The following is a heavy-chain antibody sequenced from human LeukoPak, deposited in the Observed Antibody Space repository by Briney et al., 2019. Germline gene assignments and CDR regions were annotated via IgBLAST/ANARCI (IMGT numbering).Heavy chain of an antibody. V-gene: IGHV3-23*01. CDR3: AKSWYSSGWYGDY. D-gene: IGHD6-19*01. CDR2: ISGSGGST. J-gene: IGHJ4*02. Sequence: PGGSLRLSCAASGFTFSNAWMSWVRQAPGKGLEWVSAISGSGGSTYYADSVKGRFTISRDNSKNTLYLQMNSLRAEDTAVYYCAKSWYSSGWYGDYWGQGTLVTVSS. CDR1: GFTFSNAW.